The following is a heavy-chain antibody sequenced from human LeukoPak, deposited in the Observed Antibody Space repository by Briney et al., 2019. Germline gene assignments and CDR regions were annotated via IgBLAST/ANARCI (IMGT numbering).Heavy chain of an antibody. CDR2: IIPIFGTA. CDR1: GGTFSSYA. Sequence: SVKVSCKASGGTFSSYAISWVRQAPGQGLEWMGGIIPIFGTANYAQKFQGRVTITADESTSTPYIELSSLRTDDTAVYYCARAIPEMATIIGAFDNWGQGIMVTVSS. V-gene: IGHV1-69*13. D-gene: IGHD5-24*01. J-gene: IGHJ3*02. CDR3: ARAIPEMATIIGAFDN.